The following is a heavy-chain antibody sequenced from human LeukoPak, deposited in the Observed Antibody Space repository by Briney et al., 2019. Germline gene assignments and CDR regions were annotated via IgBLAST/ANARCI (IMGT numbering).Heavy chain of an antibody. CDR3: ARAFAFLPDY. V-gene: IGHV4-34*01. CDR1: GVSFSVYY. CDR2: INHRGST. D-gene: IGHD2/OR15-2a*01. J-gene: IGHJ4*02. Sequence: SETLSLTCAVYGVSFSVYYWSWIRKPPGKGLECIGEINHRGSTNYNPSLNSRVTISVDTSRNQFSLELSSVTAVHTAVEYCARAFAFLPDYWGQGTLVPVSS.